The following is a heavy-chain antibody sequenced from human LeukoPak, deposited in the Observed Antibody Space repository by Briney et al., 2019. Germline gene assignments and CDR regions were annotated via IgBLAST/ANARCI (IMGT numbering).Heavy chain of an antibody. V-gene: IGHV3-21*01. CDR1: GFTFSSYS. CDR3: ARGEYQLLYVLDY. J-gene: IGHJ4*02. CDR2: ISSSSSYI. D-gene: IGHD2-2*02. Sequence: PGGSLRLSCAASGFTFSSYSMNWVRQAPGKGLEWVSSISSSSSYIYYADSVKGRFTISRDNAKNSLYLQMNSLRAVDTAVCYCARGEYQLLYVLDYWGQGTLVTVSS.